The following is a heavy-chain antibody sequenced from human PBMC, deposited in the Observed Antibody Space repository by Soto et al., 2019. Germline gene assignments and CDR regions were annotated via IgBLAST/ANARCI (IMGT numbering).Heavy chain of an antibody. Sequence: GESLKISCNGSGYSFTSYWISWVRQMPGKGLEWMGRIDPSDSYTNYSPSFQGHVTISADKSISTAYLQWSSLKASDTAMYYCARHVSGYSYGYWYYYYGMDVWGQGTTVTVSS. J-gene: IGHJ6*02. V-gene: IGHV5-10-1*01. D-gene: IGHD5-18*01. CDR2: IDPSDSYT. CDR1: GYSFTSYW. CDR3: ARHVSGYSYGYWYYYYGMDV.